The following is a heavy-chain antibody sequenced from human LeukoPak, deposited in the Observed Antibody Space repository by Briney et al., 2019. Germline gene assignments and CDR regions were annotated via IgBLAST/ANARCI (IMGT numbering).Heavy chain of an antibody. D-gene: IGHD3-10*01. Sequence: PGGPLRLSCTASGFTFSTYWMSWVRQAPGKGLEWVANTREDGSEKYYVDSVKGRFTISRDNAKNSLYLQMNSLRAEDTAVYYCARDLAGHYYGSGSSFDYWGQGTLVTVSS. CDR1: GFTFSTYW. CDR2: TREDGSEK. CDR3: ARDLAGHYYGSGSSFDY. V-gene: IGHV3-7*01. J-gene: IGHJ4*02.